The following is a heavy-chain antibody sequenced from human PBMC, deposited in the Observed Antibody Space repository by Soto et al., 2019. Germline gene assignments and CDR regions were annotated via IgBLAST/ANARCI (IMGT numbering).Heavy chain of an antibody. V-gene: IGHV4-30-4*08. D-gene: IGHD2-21*02. J-gene: IGHJ6*02. CDR3: AREDDGGDTLDV. CDR2: IHHSGSI. CDR1: GGSISSVYYH. Sequence: QVQLQQSGPGLVKPSQTLSLTFTVSGGSISSVYYHWTWIRQSPERGLEWIGYIHHSGSILYNPSLKSRVTISVDTSKNQFSLHLSSVTAADTAVYFCAREDDGGDTLDVWGQGTTVTVSS.